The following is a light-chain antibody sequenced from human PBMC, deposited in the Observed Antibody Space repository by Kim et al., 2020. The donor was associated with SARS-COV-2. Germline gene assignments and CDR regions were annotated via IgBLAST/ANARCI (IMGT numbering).Light chain of an antibody. Sequence: SYELTQPPSVSVSPGQTARITCSGDALPKQYAYWYQQKPGQAPVLVIYKDSERPSGIPERFSGSSSGTTVTLTISGVQAGDEADYYCQSADSSGTYQVFG. CDR1: ALPKQY. CDR3: QSADSSGTYQV. V-gene: IGLV3-25*03. CDR2: KDS. J-gene: IGLJ3*02.